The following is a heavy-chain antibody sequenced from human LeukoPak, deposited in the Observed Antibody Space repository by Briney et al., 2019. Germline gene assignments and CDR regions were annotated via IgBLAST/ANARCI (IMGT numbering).Heavy chain of an antibody. Sequence: ASVKVSCKATGYTFPSYAMHWVRQAPGQRLEWMGWINAGNGNTKYSQKFQGRVTITRDTSASTAYMELSSLRSEDTAVYYCARDSGYCSGGSCSPGYFQHWGQGTLVTVSS. CDR1: GYTFPSYA. V-gene: IGHV1-3*01. CDR2: INAGNGNT. J-gene: IGHJ1*01. CDR3: ARDSGYCSGGSCSPGYFQH. D-gene: IGHD2-15*01.